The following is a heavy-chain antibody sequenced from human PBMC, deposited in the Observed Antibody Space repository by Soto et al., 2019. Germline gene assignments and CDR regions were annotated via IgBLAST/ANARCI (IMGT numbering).Heavy chain of an antibody. J-gene: IGHJ5*01. CDR2: IDSDGTDT. CDR3: AKRRLAVGSDWVDS. V-gene: IGHV3-23*05. Sequence: GVSLRLSCEASWLPFYTYAMIWVRQAPGKGLEWVTAIDSDGTDTYYADFVKGRFTVSRDNSKNTLYLQMRSLTAEDTALYYCAKRRLAVGSDWVDSRGTGTLVTVSS. D-gene: IGHD1-26*01. CDR1: WLPFYTYA.